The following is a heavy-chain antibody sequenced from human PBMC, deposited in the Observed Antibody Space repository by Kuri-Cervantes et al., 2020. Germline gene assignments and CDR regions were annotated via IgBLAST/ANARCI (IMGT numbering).Heavy chain of an antibody. CDR1: GGSVSSGTYY. J-gene: IGHJ4*02. Sequence: GSLRLSCTVSGGSVSSGTYYWSWIRQPPGKGLEWIGYIYYSESTNYNPSLKSRVTISVDTSKNQFSLKLSSVTAADTAVYYCARMEIGMFDYWGQETLVTVSS. CDR3: ARMEIGMFDY. CDR2: IYYSEST. V-gene: IGHV4-61*01. D-gene: IGHD2-21*01.